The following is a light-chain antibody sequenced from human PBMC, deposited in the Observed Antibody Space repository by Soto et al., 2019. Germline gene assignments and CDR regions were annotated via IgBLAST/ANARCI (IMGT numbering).Light chain of an antibody. CDR1: RGVVGSYNL. CDR2: EDN. V-gene: IGLV2-23*01. J-gene: IGLJ3*02. CDR3: CSYAPISTVV. Sequence: QSVLTQPASVSGSPGQSITISCTETRGVVGSYNLVSCYQQHPGKAPKLMIYEDNKRPSGVSNRFSGSKSGNTASLTISGLQAEDEAHYYCCSYAPISTVVFGGGTKLTVL.